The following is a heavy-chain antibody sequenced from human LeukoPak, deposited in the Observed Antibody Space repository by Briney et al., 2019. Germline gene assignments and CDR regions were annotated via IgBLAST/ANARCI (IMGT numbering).Heavy chain of an antibody. CDR2: ISAGGGST. V-gene: IGHV3-23*01. J-gene: IGHJ4*02. Sequence: PGGSLRLSCAASGFTFSSYSLTWVRQAPGKGLEWVSLISAGGGSTYYADSVKGRFTISRDNSKNTLYLQVNSLRAEDTAIYYCAKDEGPYGRNSGLDYWGQRTLVTVSS. CDR3: AKDEGPYGRNSGLDY. D-gene: IGHD4-23*01. CDR1: GFTFSSYS.